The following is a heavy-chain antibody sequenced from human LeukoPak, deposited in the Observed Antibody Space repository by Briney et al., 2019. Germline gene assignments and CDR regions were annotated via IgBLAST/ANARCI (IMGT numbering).Heavy chain of an antibody. CDR1: GYTFTGYY. V-gene: IGHV1-2*02. Sequence: ASVKVSCKASGYTFTGYYMHWVRQAPGQGLEWMGWINPNSGGTKYAQKFQGRATMTRDTSNSTAYMELSRLRSDDTAVYYCARDLEVVPADAFDIWGQGTMVTVSS. CDR3: ARDLEVVPADAFDI. D-gene: IGHD2-2*01. J-gene: IGHJ3*02. CDR2: INPNSGGT.